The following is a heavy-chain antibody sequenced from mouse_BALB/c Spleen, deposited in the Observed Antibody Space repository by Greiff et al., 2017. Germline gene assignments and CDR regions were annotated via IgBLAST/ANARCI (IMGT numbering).Heavy chain of an antibody. V-gene: IGHV1-80*01. CDR1: GYAFSRYW. J-gene: IGHJ1*02. Sequence: QVQLQQSGAELVRPGSSVKISCKASGYAFSRYWMNWVKQRPGQGLEWIGQIYPGDGDTNYNGKFKGKATLTADKSSSTAYMQLSSLTSEDSAVYCCARMNWDGGYFDVWGAGTTVTVAA. CDR2: IYPGDGDT. D-gene: IGHD4-1*01. CDR3: ARMNWDGGYFDV.